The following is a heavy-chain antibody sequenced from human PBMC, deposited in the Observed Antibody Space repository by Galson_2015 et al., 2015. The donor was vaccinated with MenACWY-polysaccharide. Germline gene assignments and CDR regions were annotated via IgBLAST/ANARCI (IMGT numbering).Heavy chain of an antibody. V-gene: IGHV1-8*01. CDR3: PRIIARKYTFADS. Sequence: SVKVSCKASGYKFTSYDINWARQATGQGLEWMGWLNPNSGNTGYAHKFQGKVTMTSNSAMTTAYMELSSLRSEDTAVYYCPRIIARKYTFADSWGQGTLVTVSS. CDR1: GYKFTSYD. D-gene: IGHD2-21*01. CDR2: LNPNSGNT. J-gene: IGHJ4*02.